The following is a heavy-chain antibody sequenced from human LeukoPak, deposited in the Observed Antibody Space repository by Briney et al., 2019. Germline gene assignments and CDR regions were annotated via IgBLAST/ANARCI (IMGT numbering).Heavy chain of an antibody. CDR1: GGSISSYY. V-gene: IGHV4-59*01. J-gene: IGHJ5*02. CDR3: ARIKGVVAVNWFDP. Sequence: PSEILSLTCTVSGGSISSYYWSWIRQPPGKGLEWIGYIYYSGSTNYNPSLKSRVTISVDTSKNQFSLKLSSVTAADMAVYYCARIKGVVAVNWFDPWGQGTLVTVSS. D-gene: IGHD2-15*01. CDR2: IYYSGST.